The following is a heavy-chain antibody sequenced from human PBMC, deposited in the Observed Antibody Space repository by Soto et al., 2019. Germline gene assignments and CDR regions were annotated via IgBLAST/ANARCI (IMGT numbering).Heavy chain of an antibody. CDR3: ARTYDSSGYYQYYYYGMDV. J-gene: IGHJ6*02. CDR1: GGTFSSYA. V-gene: IGHV1-69*01. CDR2: ILPIFGTA. D-gene: IGHD3-22*01. Sequence: QVQLVQSGAEVKKPGASVKVSCKASGGTFSSYAISWVRKAPGQGLEWMGGILPIFGTANYAQKFQGRVTITADATTSTAYMELSSLRSEDTAVYYCARTYDSSGYYQYYYYGMDVCCQGTTVTDSS.